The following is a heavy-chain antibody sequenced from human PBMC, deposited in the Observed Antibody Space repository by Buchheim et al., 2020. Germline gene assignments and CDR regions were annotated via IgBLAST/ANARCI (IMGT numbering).Heavy chain of an antibody. CDR2: ISSSSGTI. CDR3: ARALGYSYGPGDY. D-gene: IGHD5-18*01. J-gene: IGHJ4*02. CDR1: GFTFSSYT. V-gene: IGHV3-48*01. Sequence: EVQLVESGGGLVQPGESLRLSCAASGFTFSSYTMNWVRQAPGKGLEWVSYISSSSGTIYYADSVKGRFTISRDNDKNSLYLPMNSLRAEDTAVYYCARALGYSYGPGDYWGQGTL.